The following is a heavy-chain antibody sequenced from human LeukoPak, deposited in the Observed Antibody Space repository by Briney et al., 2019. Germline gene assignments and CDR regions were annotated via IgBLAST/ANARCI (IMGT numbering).Heavy chain of an antibody. J-gene: IGHJ4*02. D-gene: IGHD5-24*01. V-gene: IGHV4-59*01. CDR1: GGSISSYY. CDR3: ARDKAGYNDY. Sequence: PSETLSLTCTVSGGSISSYYWSWIRQPPGKGLEWIGYIYYSGSTTYNLSLKSRVSISVDTSKNQFSLRLSSVTAADTAVYYCARDKAGYNDYWGQGTLVTVSS. CDR2: IYYSGST.